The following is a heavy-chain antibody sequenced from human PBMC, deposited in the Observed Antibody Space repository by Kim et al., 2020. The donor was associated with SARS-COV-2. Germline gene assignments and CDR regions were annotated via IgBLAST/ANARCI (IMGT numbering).Heavy chain of an antibody. V-gene: IGHV1-46*02. CDR2: INPRDGSI. Sequence: ASVKVSCKTSGNTFNNYYIYWVRQAPGQGLEWMGIINPRDGSINYAQKFQDRVTMTRDTSTSTVYMDLNRMRSEDTAVYYCGRERGHCSGGSCYPGYYGMAVWGQGTTVTVSS. CDR3: GRERGHCSGGSCYPGYYGMAV. CDR1: GNTFNNYY. D-gene: IGHD2-15*01. J-gene: IGHJ6*02.